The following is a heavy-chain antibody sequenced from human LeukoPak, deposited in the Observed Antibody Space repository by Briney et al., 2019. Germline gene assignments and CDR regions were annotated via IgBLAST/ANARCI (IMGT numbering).Heavy chain of an antibody. V-gene: IGHV3-23*01. J-gene: IGHJ3*02. CDR1: GFTFDNYA. Sequence: GGSLRLSCAGSGFTFDNYAMTWVRQAPGKGLECVSAISGSGGSTYYADSVKGRFTISRDNSKNTMYLQLNSLRAEDTAVYHCAKALTTATTYAAFDIWGQGTMVTVSS. D-gene: IGHD4-17*01. CDR3: AKALTTATTYAAFDI. CDR2: ISGSGGST.